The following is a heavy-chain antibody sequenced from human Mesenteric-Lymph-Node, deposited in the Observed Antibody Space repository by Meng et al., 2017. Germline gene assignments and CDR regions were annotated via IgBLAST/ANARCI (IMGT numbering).Heavy chain of an antibody. V-gene: IGHV3-23*01. CDR2: ISDSGGRI. D-gene: IGHD6-13*01. Sequence: EVQLLESGGGLVQPGGSLRLSCAASAFTSTNYAMSWVRQAPGKGLEWGSTISDSGGRIFYEDSVKGRFTISRDNSKNTVYLQMNSLRVEDTAIYYCAKRVEWQQLAPFDYWGRGTLVTVSS. J-gene: IGHJ4*02. CDR3: AKRVEWQQLAPFDY. CDR1: AFTSTNYA.